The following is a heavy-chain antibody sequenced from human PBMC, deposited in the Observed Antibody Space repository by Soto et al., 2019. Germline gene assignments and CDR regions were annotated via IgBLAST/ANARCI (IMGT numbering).Heavy chain of an antibody. J-gene: IGHJ4*02. V-gene: IGHV4-34*01. D-gene: IGHD3-3*01. Sequence: LSLTCAVYGGSFGGYYWSWIRQPPGKGLEWIGEINHSGSTNYNPSLKSRVTISVDTSKNQFSLKLSSVTAADTAVYYCARGEITIFGVVIIEGRAFDYWGQGTLVTVSS. CDR2: INHSGST. CDR1: GGSFGGYY. CDR3: ARGEITIFGVVIIEGRAFDY.